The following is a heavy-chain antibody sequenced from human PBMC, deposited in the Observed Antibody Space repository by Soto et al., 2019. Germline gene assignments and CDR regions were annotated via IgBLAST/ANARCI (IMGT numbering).Heavy chain of an antibody. CDR3: AKAQNGGWDAIGFFQY. V-gene: IGHV3-23*01. J-gene: IGHJ1*01. CDR1: GLTFSIYA. CDR2: ISGGSDST. Sequence: GRSLRLSCAASGLTFSIYAMSWVRQAPGQGLEWVSAISGGSDSTSYADSVKGRFTNSRDNSRNTLYLQMNNLKADDTAVYYCAKAQNGGWDAIGFFQYWGKGTVVTVSP. D-gene: IGHD6-19*01.